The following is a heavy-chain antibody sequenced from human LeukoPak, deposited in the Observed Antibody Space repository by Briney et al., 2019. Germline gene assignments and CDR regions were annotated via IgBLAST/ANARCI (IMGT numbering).Heavy chain of an antibody. J-gene: IGHJ5*02. D-gene: IGHD4-17*01. Sequence: ASVTVSCKASGCTFTSYGISWVRQAPGQGLEWMGWISAYNGNTNYAQKLQGRVTMTTDTSPSTAYMELRSLRSDDTAVYYCARDSPVTTLNWFDPWGQGTLVTVPS. CDR2: ISAYNGNT. V-gene: IGHV1-18*01. CDR3: ARDSPVTTLNWFDP. CDR1: GCTFTSYG.